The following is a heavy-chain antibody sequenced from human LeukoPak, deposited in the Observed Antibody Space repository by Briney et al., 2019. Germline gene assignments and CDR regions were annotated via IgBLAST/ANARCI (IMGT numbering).Heavy chain of an antibody. J-gene: IGHJ3*02. D-gene: IGHD6-19*01. CDR2: ISYDGSNK. Sequence: GGSLRLSCAASGFTFSSYAMHWVRQAPGKGLEWVAVISYDGSNKYYADSVKGRFTISRDNSKNTLYLQMNSLRAEDTAVYYCARAISRIAVAGTHDAFDIWGQGTMVTVSS. CDR1: GFTFSSYA. V-gene: IGHV3-30-3*01. CDR3: ARAISRIAVAGTHDAFDI.